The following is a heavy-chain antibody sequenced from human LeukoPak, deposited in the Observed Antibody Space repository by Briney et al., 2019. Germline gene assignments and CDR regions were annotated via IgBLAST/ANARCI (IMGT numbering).Heavy chain of an antibody. J-gene: IGHJ4*02. CDR1: GGSVSSGSFY. CDR2: IYYTGST. D-gene: IGHD2-15*01. CDR3: ARDTGYCSGGSCYHNYFDF. V-gene: IGHV4-61*01. Sequence: SETLSLTCTVSGGSVSSGSFYWSWIRQTPGKGLEWIGYIYYTGSTNYNPSLKSRVTISVDTSKNQFSLKLSSVTAADTAVYYCARDTGYCSGGSCYHNYFDFWGRGALVTVSS.